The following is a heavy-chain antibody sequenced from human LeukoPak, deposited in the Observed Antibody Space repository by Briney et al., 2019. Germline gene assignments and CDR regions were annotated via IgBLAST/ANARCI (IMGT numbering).Heavy chain of an antibody. D-gene: IGHD1-26*01. CDR1: GGSISSSSYY. CDR2: MYYSGST. Sequence: SETLSLTCSVSGGSISSSSYYWGWMRQPPGKGLEWIGSMYYSGSTNYNPSLKSRVTISVDTSKNQFSLKLSSVTAADTAVYYCTYSGSYYPDYWGQGTLVTVSS. CDR3: TYSGSYYPDY. J-gene: IGHJ4*02. V-gene: IGHV4-39*07.